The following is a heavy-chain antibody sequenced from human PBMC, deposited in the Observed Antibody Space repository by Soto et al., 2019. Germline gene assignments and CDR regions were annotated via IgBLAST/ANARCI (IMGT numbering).Heavy chain of an antibody. CDR1: GGTFSSYA. D-gene: IGHD3-22*01. J-gene: IGHJ3*02. Sequence: ASVKVSCKASGGTFSSYAISWVRQAPGQGLEWMGGIIPIFGTANYAQKFQGRVTITADEPTSTAYMELSSLRSEDTAVYYCARKKGYYYDSSGYGVFDIWGQGTMVTVSS. CDR2: IIPIFGTA. CDR3: ARKKGYYYDSSGYGVFDI. V-gene: IGHV1-69*13.